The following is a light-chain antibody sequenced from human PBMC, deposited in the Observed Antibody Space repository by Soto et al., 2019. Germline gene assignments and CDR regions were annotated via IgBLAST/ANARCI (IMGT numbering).Light chain of an antibody. Sequence: DLQMTQSPSTLSASVGDTVTVXXRASQSVSGWLSWYQQKPGEAPKVXRYEASALPRGVPSRFSGSGSGTEFTLTSSSLQPDDFATYYCQHYNSYSEAFGQGTKVDIK. V-gene: IGKV1-5*01. CDR1: QSVSGW. CDR2: EAS. J-gene: IGKJ1*01. CDR3: QHYNSYSEA.